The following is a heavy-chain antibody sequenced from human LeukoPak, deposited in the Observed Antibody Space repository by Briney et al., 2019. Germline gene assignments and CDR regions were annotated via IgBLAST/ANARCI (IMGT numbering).Heavy chain of an antibody. CDR2: IRYDGSNK. CDR1: GFTFSSYG. D-gene: IGHD3-3*01. V-gene: IGHV3-30*02. J-gene: IGHJ4*02. CDR3: AKTSGIFWSGYYSADHYDY. Sequence: GSLRLSCAASGFTFSSYGMHWVRQAPGKGLEWVAFIRYDGSNKYYADSVKGRFTISRDNSKNTLYLQMNSLRAEDTAVYYCAKTSGIFWSGYYSADHYDYWGQGTLVTVSS.